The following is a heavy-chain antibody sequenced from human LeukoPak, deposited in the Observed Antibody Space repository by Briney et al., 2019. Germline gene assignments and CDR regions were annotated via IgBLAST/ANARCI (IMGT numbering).Heavy chain of an antibody. CDR3: ARLGIAVAGNFDY. J-gene: IGHJ4*02. D-gene: IGHD6-19*01. V-gene: IGHV3-21*01. Sequence: GGSLRLSCAASGFTFSAYNMNWVRQAPGKGLEWVSSISSSSNYIYYADSLKGRFTISRDNSKNTLYLQMNSLRAEDTAVYYCARLGIAVAGNFDYWGQGTLVTVSS. CDR2: ISSSSNYI. CDR1: GFTFSAYN.